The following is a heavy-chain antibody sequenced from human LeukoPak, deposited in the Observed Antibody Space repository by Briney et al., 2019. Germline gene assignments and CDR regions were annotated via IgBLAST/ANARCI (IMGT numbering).Heavy chain of an antibody. CDR2: ISDSGAAT. CDR1: GFTFSGHG. V-gene: IGHV3-23*01. Sequence: GGSLRLSCAASGFTFSGHGMNWVRQAPGKGLEWVSGISDSGAATYYADSVKGRFTISRDNSKNTLYLQMNSLRAEDTAVYYCAKDGDWLQFEFWGQGTGVSVS. CDR3: AKDGDWLQFEF. D-gene: IGHD5-24*01. J-gene: IGHJ4*02.